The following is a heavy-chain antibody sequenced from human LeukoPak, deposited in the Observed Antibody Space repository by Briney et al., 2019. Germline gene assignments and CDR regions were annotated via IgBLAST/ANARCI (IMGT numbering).Heavy chain of an antibody. CDR2: INHSGST. Sequence: SETLSLTCAVYGGSFSGYYWSWIRQPPGKGLEWIGEINHSGSTNYNPSLKSRVTISVDTSKNQFSLKLSSVTAADTAVYYCARAGGYYINYYYGMDVWGQGTTVTVSS. CDR3: ARAGGYYINYYYGMDV. D-gene: IGHD3-3*01. J-gene: IGHJ6*02. CDR1: GGSFSGYY. V-gene: IGHV4-34*01.